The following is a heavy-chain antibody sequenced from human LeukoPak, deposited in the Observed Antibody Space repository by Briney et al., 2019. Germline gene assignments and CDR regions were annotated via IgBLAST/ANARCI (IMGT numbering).Heavy chain of an antibody. CDR2: IYPGDSDT. V-gene: IGHV5-51*01. D-gene: IGHD3-3*01. CDR3: ARLSITIFGVVTPSDAFDI. J-gene: IGHJ3*02. CDR1: GYSFTSYW. Sequence: GGSLKISCKGSGYSFTSYWIGWVRQMPGKGLEWMGIIYPGDSDTRYSPSFQGQVTISADKSISTAYLQWSSLKASDTAMYYCARLSITIFGVVTPSDAFDIWGQGTMVTVSS.